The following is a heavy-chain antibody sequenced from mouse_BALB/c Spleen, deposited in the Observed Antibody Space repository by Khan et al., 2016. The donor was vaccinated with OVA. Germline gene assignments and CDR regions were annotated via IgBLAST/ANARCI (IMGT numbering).Heavy chain of an antibody. Sequence: QVQLQQPGAELVKPGASVKLSCKASGYTFTSYQMYWVKQRPGQGLEWIGEINPNNGGTNFYEKFKSKATLTVDKSSSTAFMQLSSLTSEDSAVYYCIRGGYGGFAYWGQGTLVTVSA. D-gene: IGHD3-1*01. V-gene: IGHV1S81*02. J-gene: IGHJ3*01. CDR1: GYTFTSYQ. CDR3: IRGGYGGFAY. CDR2: INPNNGGT.